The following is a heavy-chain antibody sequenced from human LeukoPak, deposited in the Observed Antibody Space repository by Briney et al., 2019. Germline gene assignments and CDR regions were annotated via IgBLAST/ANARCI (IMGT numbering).Heavy chain of an antibody. D-gene: IGHD3-9*01. CDR3: ARGPDWPIDS. J-gene: IGHJ4*02. V-gene: IGHV4-4*07. CDR1: GVSTSSFY. CDR2: IYTSGST. Sequence: PSETLSLTCTVFGVSTSSFYWSWIRQPAGKGLQWIGRIYTSGSTNYSPSLRSRVTMSVDTSKNQFSLKLNSVTAADTAVYFGARGPDWPIDSWGQGTLVTVSS.